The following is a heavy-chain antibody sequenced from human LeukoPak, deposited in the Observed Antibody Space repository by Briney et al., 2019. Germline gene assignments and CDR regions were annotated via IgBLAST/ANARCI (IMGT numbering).Heavy chain of an antibody. CDR2: ISSSSSTI. CDR1: GFTFSSYS. V-gene: IGHV3-48*04. J-gene: IGHJ4*02. Sequence: GGSLRLSCAASGFTFSSYSMNWVRQAPGKGLEWVSYISSSSSTIYYADSVKGRFTISRDNAKNSLYLQMNSLRAEDTAVYYCARDAWIQLWLRHPYYFDYWGQGTLVTVSS. D-gene: IGHD5-18*01. CDR3: ARDAWIQLWLRHPYYFDY.